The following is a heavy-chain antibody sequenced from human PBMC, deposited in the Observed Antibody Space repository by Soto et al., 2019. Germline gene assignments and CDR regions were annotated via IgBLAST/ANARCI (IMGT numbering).Heavy chain of an antibody. CDR2: ISYDGSNK. J-gene: IGHJ4*02. V-gene: IGHV3-30*18. CDR3: AKGATPWDY. CDR1: GFTFSSYG. Sequence: QVQLVESGGGVVQPGRSLRLSCAASGFTFSSYGMHWVRQAPGKGLEWVAVISYDGSNKYYADSVKGRFTISRDNSKNTPYLQMNSLRAEDTAVYYCAKGATPWDYWGQGTLVTVSS.